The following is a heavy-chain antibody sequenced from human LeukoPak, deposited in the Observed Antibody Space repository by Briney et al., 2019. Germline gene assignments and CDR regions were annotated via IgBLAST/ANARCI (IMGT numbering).Heavy chain of an antibody. J-gene: IGHJ5*02. CDR1: GGSISSSSYY. CDR2: IYYSGST. V-gene: IGHV4-39*01. CDR3: AGHGGPWFGELLWFDP. D-gene: IGHD3-10*01. Sequence: PSETLSLTCTVSGGSISSSSYYWGWIRQPPGKGLEWIGSIYYSGSTYYNPSLKSRVTISVDTSKNQFSLKLSSVTAADTAVYYCAGHGGPWFGELLWFDPWGQGTLVTVSS.